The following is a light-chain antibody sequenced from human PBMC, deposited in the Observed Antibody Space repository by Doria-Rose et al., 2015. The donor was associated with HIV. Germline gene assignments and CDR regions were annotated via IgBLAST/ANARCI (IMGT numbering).Light chain of an antibody. CDR2: DGS. CDR1: QSFSSTY. CDR3: HQYGTSWT. Sequence: EIVLTQPPGTLSLSPGERATLSCRASQSFSSTYLAWYQQKPGQAPSLLIYDGSTRATGIPDRFSASGSGTDFTLTINRLEPEDFALYYRHQYGTSWTFGQGTKVEI. V-gene: IGKV3-20*01. J-gene: IGKJ1*01.